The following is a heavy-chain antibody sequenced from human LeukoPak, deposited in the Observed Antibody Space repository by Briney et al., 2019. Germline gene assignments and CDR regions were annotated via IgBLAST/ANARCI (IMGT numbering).Heavy chain of an antibody. J-gene: IGHJ2*01. Sequence: GGSLRLSCAASGLTVSSNYMSWVRQAPGKGLEWVSVIYSGGSTYYADSVKGRFTISRDNSKNTLYLQMNSLRAEDTAVYYCAREKLWTYYWYFDLWGRGTLVTVSS. V-gene: IGHV3-53*01. CDR1: GLTVSSNY. D-gene: IGHD5-18*01. CDR2: IYSGGST. CDR3: AREKLWTYYWYFDL.